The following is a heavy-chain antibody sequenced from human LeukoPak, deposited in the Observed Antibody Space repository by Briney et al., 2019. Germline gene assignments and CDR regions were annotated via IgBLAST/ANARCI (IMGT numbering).Heavy chain of an antibody. CDR2: IYYSGST. Sequence: SETLSLTCTVSGGSISSSNYYWGWIRQPPGKGLEWIGSIYYSGSTYYNPSLKSRVTISVDTSKNQFSLKLSFVTAADTAVYYCARVTGKGIVATSHRSLWGQGTLVTVSS. CDR1: GGSISSSNYY. CDR3: ARVTGKGIVATSHRSL. D-gene: IGHD5-12*01. V-gene: IGHV4-39*07. J-gene: IGHJ4*02.